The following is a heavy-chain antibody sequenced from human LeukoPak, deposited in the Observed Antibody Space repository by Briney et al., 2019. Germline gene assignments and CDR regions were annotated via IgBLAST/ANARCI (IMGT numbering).Heavy chain of an antibody. CDR2: IYHSGSA. CDR1: GYSISSGYY. J-gene: IGHJ6*03. D-gene: IGHD4-17*01. Sequence: PSETLSLTCAVSGYSISSGYYWDWIRQPPGKGLEWIGTIYHSGSAYYNPSLKSRVTRSVDTSKNQFSLKLSSVTAADTAVYYCARKAGDYYMDVWGKGTTVTVSS. V-gene: IGHV4-38-2*01. CDR3: ARKAGDYYMDV.